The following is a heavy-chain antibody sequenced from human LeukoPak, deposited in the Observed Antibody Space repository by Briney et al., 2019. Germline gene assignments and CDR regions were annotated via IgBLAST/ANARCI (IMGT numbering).Heavy chain of an antibody. V-gene: IGHV4-39*01. D-gene: IGHD2-2*01. CDR3: ASIVVVPASSFSDSHYYYGMDV. CDR2: ISDSGST. J-gene: IGHJ6*02. CDR1: GGSISSSSYY. Sequence: SETLSLTCTVSGGSISSSSYYWGWIRQPPGKGLEWIGSISDSGSTYYNPSLKSRVTISVDTSKNQFSLKLNSVTAADTAVYYCASIVVVPASSFSDSHYYYGMDVWGQGTTVTVSS.